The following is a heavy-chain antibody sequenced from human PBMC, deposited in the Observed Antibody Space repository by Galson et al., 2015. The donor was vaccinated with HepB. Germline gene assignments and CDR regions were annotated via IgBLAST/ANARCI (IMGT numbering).Heavy chain of an antibody. CDR2: INPVDGNT. J-gene: IGHJ3*02. V-gene: IGHV1-3*01. Sequence: SVKVSCKASGYTFTDRALHWVRQAPGQRLEWMGWINPVDGNTRYSHTFLGRVTITGDTSANIVYMDLDSLTFEDTAVYFCARSTASGDYQILHVPPFDIWGQGTMVTVSS. CDR3: ARSTASGDYQILHVPPFDI. D-gene: IGHD2-2*01. CDR1: GYTFTDRA.